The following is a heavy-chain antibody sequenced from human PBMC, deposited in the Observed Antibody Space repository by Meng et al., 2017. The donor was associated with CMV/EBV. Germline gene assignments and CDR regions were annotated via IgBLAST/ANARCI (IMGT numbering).Heavy chain of an antibody. CDR3: ARDRARGEWFDP. Sequence: GESLKISCAASGFTFSSYWMSWVRQAPGKGLEWVDNIKKDGSEKYYVDSVKGRLTISRDNAKNSLYLQMNSLRAEDTAVYYCARDRARGEWFDPWGQGTLVTVSS. CDR2: IKKDGSEK. J-gene: IGHJ5*02. V-gene: IGHV3-7*01. D-gene: IGHD6-6*01. CDR1: GFTFSSYW.